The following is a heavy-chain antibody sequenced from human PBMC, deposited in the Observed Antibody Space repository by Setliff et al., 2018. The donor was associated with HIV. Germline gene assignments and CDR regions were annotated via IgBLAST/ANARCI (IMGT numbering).Heavy chain of an antibody. CDR1: GGSISSFSYY. CDR3: AKSEGFCVGATCSLSYFDS. D-gene: IGHD2-21*01. J-gene: IGHJ4*02. Sequence: PSETLSLTCTVSGGSISSFSYYWGWIRQPPGKGPEWIGSIFHTGNTYYNPSLKSRVTISVETSKNQVSLKLTSVTAADTAVYYCAKSEGFCVGATCSLSYFDSWGQGTLVTVSS. CDR2: IFHTGNT. V-gene: IGHV4-39*07.